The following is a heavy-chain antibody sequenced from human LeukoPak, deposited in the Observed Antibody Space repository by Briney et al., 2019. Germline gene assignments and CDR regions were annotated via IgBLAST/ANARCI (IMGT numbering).Heavy chain of an antibody. CDR3: ARVGYYYDSSGYLNY. D-gene: IGHD3-22*01. V-gene: IGHV1-3*01. Sequence: ASVKVPCKASGYTFTSYAMHWVRQAPGQRLEWMGWINAGNGNTKYSQKFQGRVTITRDTSASTAYMELSSLRSEDTAVYYCARVGYYYDSSGYLNYWGQGTLVTVSS. J-gene: IGHJ4*02. CDR1: GYTFTSYA. CDR2: INAGNGNT.